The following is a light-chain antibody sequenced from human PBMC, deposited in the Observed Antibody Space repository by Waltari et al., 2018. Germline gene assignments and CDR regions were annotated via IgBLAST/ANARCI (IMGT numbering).Light chain of an antibody. CDR1: QSLTKRY. CDR2: GPS. V-gene: IGKV3-20*01. Sequence: EVVLTQSPYTLSLSPGERATLSCRASQSLTKRYLAWYQQKPGQAPRLLIYGPSSRAAGIPNRFSGSGSGTDFTLTISRLEPEDFAVYYCQQYGSSILYTFGQGTKLEIK. J-gene: IGKJ2*01. CDR3: QQYGSSILYT.